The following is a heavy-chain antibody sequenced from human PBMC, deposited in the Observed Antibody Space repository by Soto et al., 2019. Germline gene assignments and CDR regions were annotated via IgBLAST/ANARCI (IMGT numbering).Heavy chain of an antibody. J-gene: IGHJ5*02. CDR1: GFIFENFG. CDR3: AKNQGVELVPLATVDWFDP. Sequence: GCLRLAGSASGFIFENFGMSWVRQAPGKGLEWISSISGSGFKKYYADSVKGRFTISRDNSKSTVYLELNNLSAEDTAVYHCAKNQGVELVPLATVDWFDPWGQGSVVTVYS. V-gene: IGHV3-23*01. D-gene: IGHD1-26*01. CDR2: ISGSGFKK.